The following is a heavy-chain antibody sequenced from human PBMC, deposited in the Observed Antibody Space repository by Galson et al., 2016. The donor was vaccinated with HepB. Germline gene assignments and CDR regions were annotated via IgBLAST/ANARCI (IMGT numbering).Heavy chain of an antibody. V-gene: IGHV3-30*04. CDR2: ISYDGSNK. D-gene: IGHD2-15*01. Sequence: SLRLSCAASGFTLSSHAMHWVRQGPGKGLEWVAVISYDGSNKHHADSVKGRFTISRDNSKNTLYLQMKSLRVEDTAVYYCAREGYCSGATCYENWFDPWGQGTLVTVSS. CDR3: AREGYCSGATCYENWFDP. CDR1: GFTLSSHA. J-gene: IGHJ5*02.